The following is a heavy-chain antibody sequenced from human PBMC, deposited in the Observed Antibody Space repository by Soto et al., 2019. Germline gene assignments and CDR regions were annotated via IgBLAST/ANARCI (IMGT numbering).Heavy chain of an antibody. Sequence: EVQLVESGGGLIQPGGSLRLSCAVSGFTVSNNYMSWVRQAPGKGLEGVSVIYSGGYTAYGDSVKGRFTIFRDNSKKAIFLQLSNLRADHRAGYCCETFRGGGGYWGQGTLVTVSS. CDR1: GFTVSNNY. CDR2: IYSGGYT. V-gene: IGHV3-53*01. D-gene: IGHD3-10*01. CDR3: ETFRGGGGY. J-gene: IGHJ4*02.